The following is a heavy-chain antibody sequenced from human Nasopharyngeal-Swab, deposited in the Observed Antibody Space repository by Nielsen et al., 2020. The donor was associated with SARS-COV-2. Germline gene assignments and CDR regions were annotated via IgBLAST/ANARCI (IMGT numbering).Heavy chain of an antibody. CDR2: ISGSGGST. CDR1: GFTFSSYA. Sequence: GESLEISCAASGFTFSSYAMSWVRQAPGKGLEWVSTISGSGGSTYYADSVKGRFTISRDNSKNTLYLQMNSLRAEDTAVYYCAKVSSYFDSSALDYWGQGTLVTVSS. V-gene: IGHV3-23*01. CDR3: AKVSSYFDSSALDY. J-gene: IGHJ4*02. D-gene: IGHD3-22*01.